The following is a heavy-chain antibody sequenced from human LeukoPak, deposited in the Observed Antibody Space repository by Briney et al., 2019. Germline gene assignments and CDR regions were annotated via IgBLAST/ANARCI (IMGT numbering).Heavy chain of an antibody. CDR1: GFTFSNYD. CDR2: IDTAGDT. J-gene: IGHJ5*02. CDR3: ARARDYGDYVNWFDP. Sequence: GGSLRLSCAASGFTFSNYDMHWVRQATGEGLEWVSAIDTAGDTYYPGSVKGRFTISREGAKNALYLQMNSLRAGDTAVYYCARARDYGDYVNWFDPWGQGTLVTVSS. D-gene: IGHD4-17*01. V-gene: IGHV3-13*04.